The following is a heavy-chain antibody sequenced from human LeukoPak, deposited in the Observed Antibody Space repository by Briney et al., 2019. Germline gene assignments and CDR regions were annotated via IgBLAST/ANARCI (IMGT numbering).Heavy chain of an antibody. CDR2: IYYSGST. J-gene: IGHJ6*01. CDR1: GGSISSGGYY. CDR3: ARDVVINYYYGMDV. V-gene: IGHV4-31*03. Sequence: RSSETLSLTCTVSGGSISSGGYYWIWIRQHPGKGLEWIGYIYYSGSTYYNPSLKSRVTISVDTPKNQFSLKLSSVTAADTAVYYCARDVVINYYYGMDVWGQGTTVTVSS. D-gene: IGHD3-22*01.